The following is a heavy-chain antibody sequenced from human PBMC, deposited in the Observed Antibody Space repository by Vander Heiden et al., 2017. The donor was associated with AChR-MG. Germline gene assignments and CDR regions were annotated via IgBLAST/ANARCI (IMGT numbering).Heavy chain of an antibody. Sequence: QLQLQESGPGLVKPSETLSLTCTVSGGSISSSSYYWGWIRQPPGKGLEWIGSIYYSGSTYDNPSLKSRVTISVDTSKNQFSLKLSSVAAADTAVYYCARRVADLTHDYWGQGTLVTVSS. V-gene: IGHV4-39*01. CDR1: GGSISSSSYY. D-gene: IGHD6-19*01. CDR3: ARRVADLTHDY. J-gene: IGHJ4*02. CDR2: IYYSGST.